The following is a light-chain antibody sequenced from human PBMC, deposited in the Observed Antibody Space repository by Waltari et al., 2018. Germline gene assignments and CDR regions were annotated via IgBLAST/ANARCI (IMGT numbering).Light chain of an antibody. CDR2: DVT. Sequence: QSALTQPASVSGSPGQSITISCTGTFSDVGRYDYVSWYQQHPGKAPELLIHDVTDRPSGVAVRFSGSKSGNTASLTISGLQADDEADYYCTSYTSSTTTPYVFGTGTQVTV. J-gene: IGLJ1*01. CDR1: FSDVGRYDY. V-gene: IGLV2-14*03. CDR3: TSYTSSTTTPYV.